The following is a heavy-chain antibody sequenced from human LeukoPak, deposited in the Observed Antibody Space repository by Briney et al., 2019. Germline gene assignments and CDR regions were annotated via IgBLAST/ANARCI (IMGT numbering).Heavy chain of an antibody. D-gene: IGHD5-18*01. CDR2: IVVGTGKK. V-gene: IGHV1-58*02. CDR1: GFTFSSCA. Sequence: GASVKVSCKASGFTFSSCAMQWLRQARGQRLEWIGWIVVGTGKKDYAQRFQERVTITTDMTTSTAYMELSSLRSEDTAVYYCAAGVGYTYGLSLGATALISDIWGQGTMVTVSS. CDR3: AAGVGYTYGLSLGATALISDI. J-gene: IGHJ3*02.